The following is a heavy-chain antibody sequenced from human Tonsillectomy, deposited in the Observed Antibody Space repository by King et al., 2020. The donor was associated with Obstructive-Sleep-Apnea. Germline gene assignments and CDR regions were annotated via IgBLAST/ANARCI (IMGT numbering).Heavy chain of an antibody. CDR2: ISWNSGSI. CDR1: GFTFDDYA. CDR3: AKDTGPGAYYYYYGMDV. Sequence: VQLVESGGGFVQPGRSLRLSCAASGFTFDDYAMHWVRQAPGKGLEWVSGISWNSGSIGYADSVKGRFTISRDNAKNSLYLQMNSLRAEDTALYYCAKDTGPGAYYYYYGMDVWGQGTTVTVSS. V-gene: IGHV3-9*01. J-gene: IGHJ6*02. D-gene: IGHD4/OR15-4a*01.